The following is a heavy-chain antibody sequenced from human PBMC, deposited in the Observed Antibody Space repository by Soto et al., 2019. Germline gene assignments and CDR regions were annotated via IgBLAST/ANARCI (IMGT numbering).Heavy chain of an antibody. D-gene: IGHD4-17*01. Sequence: QITLKESGPTLVKPTQTLTLTCTFSGFSLTTGAVGVGWIRQPPGKALEWLALIYGDDRNLYSPSLKSRFTITKDTSKNEVVLTMTNVEPVDTAKYYCAHRQGYGELRSWGQGTLVTVSS. CDR3: AHRQGYGELRS. CDR2: IYGDDRN. CDR1: GFSLTTGAVG. J-gene: IGHJ4*02. V-gene: IGHV2-5*02.